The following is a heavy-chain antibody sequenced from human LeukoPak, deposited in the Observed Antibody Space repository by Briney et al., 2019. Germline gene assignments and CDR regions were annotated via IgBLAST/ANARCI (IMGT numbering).Heavy chain of an antibody. CDR2: IRNKADRETT. D-gene: IGHD5-12*01. J-gene: IGHJ3*02. Sequence: GGSLRLSCAASGFAFSSAWMTWVRQAPGKGLEWVGRIRNKADRETTDYAAPVLGRFTISRDDSKNTLYLQMNSLKTEDTAVYYCTTGVLLLYDYREDDAFDIWGQGTLVTVSS. V-gene: IGHV3-15*01. CDR3: TTGVLLLYDYREDDAFDI. CDR1: GFAFSSAW.